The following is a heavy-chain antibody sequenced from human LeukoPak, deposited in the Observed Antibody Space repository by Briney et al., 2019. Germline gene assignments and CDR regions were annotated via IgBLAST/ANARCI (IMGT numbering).Heavy chain of an antibody. CDR2: INPNSGGT. J-gene: IGHJ4*02. Sequence: ASVKVSCKASGYTFTDYYMHWVRQAPGQGLELMGWINPNSGGTNYAQSFQGRVTMTRDTSISTAYMELRRLRSDDTAVYYCARDLTGRSDYWGQGTLVTVSS. CDR1: GYTFTDYY. V-gene: IGHV1-2*02. CDR3: ARDLTGRSDY. D-gene: IGHD3-9*01.